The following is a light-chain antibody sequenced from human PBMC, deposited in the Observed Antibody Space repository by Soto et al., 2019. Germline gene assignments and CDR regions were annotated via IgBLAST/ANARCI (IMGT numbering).Light chain of an antibody. V-gene: IGKV3-20*01. J-gene: IGKJ1*01. CDR3: QQYGSSWT. Sequence: EIVLTQSPGTLSLSPGERATLSCRASQSVSSSYLVWYQQKRGQAPRLLIYGASSRATGIPDRFSGSGSWTDFTLTISRLEPADFAVYYCQQYGSSWTFGQGTKVEIK. CDR1: QSVSSSY. CDR2: GAS.